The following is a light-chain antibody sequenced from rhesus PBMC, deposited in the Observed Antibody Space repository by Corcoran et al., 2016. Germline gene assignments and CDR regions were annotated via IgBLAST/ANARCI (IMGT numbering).Light chain of an antibody. Sequence: DIQMTQSPSSLSASVGDTVTITCRASQGISSYLNWFQQKPGKAPNLLIYDASSLESGVPSRFSGSGSGTDFTLTISSLQPEDFAAYYCLQHNSYPRTFGGGTKVEIK. V-gene: IGKV1-28*03. CDR2: DAS. CDR3: LQHNSYPRT. J-gene: IGKJ4*01. CDR1: QGISSY.